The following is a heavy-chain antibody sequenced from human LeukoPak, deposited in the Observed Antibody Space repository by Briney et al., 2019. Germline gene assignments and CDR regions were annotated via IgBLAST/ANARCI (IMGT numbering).Heavy chain of an antibody. CDR2: MNPQSGNT. V-gene: IGHV1-8*03. CDR1: GYMFTNYD. CDR3: ARGPNYSIFASAYYHYMDV. D-gene: IGHD4-11*01. J-gene: IGHJ6*03. Sequence: ASVKVSCKASGYMFTNYDINWVRQATGQGLEWMGWMNPQSGNTGYTQKFRGRVTITRDTSITTAYMELSSLRSEDTAVYYCARGPNYSIFASAYYHYMDVWGKGTTVTVSS.